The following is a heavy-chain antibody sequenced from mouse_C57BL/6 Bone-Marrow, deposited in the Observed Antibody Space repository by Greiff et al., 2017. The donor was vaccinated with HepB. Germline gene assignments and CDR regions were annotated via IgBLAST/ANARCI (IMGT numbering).Heavy chain of an antibody. V-gene: IGHV1-61*01. J-gene: IGHJ3*01. CDR3: ARIYGSSFAY. Sequence: HVQLQQPGAELVRPGSSVKLSCKASGYTFTSYWLDWVKQRPGQGLEWIGNIYPSDSETHYNQKFKDKATLTVDKASSTAYMQLSSLTSEDSAVYYCARIYGSSFAYWGQGTLVTVSA. CDR1: GYTFTSYW. CDR2: IYPSDSET. D-gene: IGHD1-1*01.